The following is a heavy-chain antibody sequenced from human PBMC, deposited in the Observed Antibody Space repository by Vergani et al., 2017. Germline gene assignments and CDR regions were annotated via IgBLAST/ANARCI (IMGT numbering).Heavy chain of an antibody. CDR1: ADSISSGSYY. CDR3: ARQSPGSGWSPGDFDD. J-gene: IGHJ4*02. D-gene: IGHD6-19*01. CDR2: IYSSGLT. Sequence: QLQLQQSGPGLVKPSETLFLTCTVSADSISSGSYYWGWIRQPPGKSLEWIGSIYSSGLTYYNPSLKSRVAISFDTSKNQFSLKVTSVTAADTAVYFCARQSPGSGWSPGDFDDWGQGILVTVSS. V-gene: IGHV4-39*01.